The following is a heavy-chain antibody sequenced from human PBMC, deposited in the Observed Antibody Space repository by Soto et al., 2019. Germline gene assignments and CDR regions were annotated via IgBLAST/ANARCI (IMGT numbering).Heavy chain of an antibody. J-gene: IGHJ3*02. V-gene: IGHV3-9*01. CDR1: GFTFDDYA. D-gene: IGHD3-9*01. Sequence: PWGSLRLSCAASGFTFDDYAMHWVRQAPGKGLEWVSGISWNSGSIGYADSVKGRLTISRDNAKNSLYLQMNSLRAEDTALYYCAKERILGSYDILTGSDDAFDIWGQGTMVTVSS. CDR2: ISWNSGSI. CDR3: AKERILGSYDILTGSDDAFDI.